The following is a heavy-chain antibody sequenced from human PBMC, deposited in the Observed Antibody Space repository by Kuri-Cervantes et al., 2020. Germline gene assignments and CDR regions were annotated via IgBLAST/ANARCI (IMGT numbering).Heavy chain of an antibody. CDR2: MNPNSGNT. CDR1: GYTFTSYD. J-gene: IGHJ6*02. CDR3: ARGPYDFWSGYSYYYYYGMDV. Sequence: GESLKISCKASGYTFTSYDINWVRQATGQGLEWMGWMNPNSGNTGYAQKFQGRVTMTRNTSISTAYMELSSLRSEDTAVYYCARGPYDFWSGYSYYYYYGMDVWGQGTTVTVSS. V-gene: IGHV1-8*01. D-gene: IGHD3-3*01.